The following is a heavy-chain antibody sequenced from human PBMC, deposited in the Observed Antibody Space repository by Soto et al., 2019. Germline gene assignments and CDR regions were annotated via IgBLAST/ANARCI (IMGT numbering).Heavy chain of an antibody. CDR2: MNPNSGNT. Sequence: QVQLVQSGAEVKKPGASVKVSCKASGYTFTSYDINWVRQATGQGLEWMGWMNPNSGNTGYAQKFQGRVTMTRNTXRXXSYMELSSLRSEDTAVYYSARAVHYYYDSSGYYYGVYYFDYWGQGTLVTVSS. CDR3: ARAVHYYYDSSGYYYGVYYFDY. D-gene: IGHD3-22*01. J-gene: IGHJ4*02. V-gene: IGHV1-8*01. CDR1: GYTFTSYD.